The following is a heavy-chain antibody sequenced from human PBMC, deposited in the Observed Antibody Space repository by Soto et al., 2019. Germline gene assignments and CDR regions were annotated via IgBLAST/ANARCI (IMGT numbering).Heavy chain of an antibody. Sequence: GGSLRLSCAASGFTFNIYWMHWVRQAPGKGLMWVSHINSDGSSTTYADSVKGRFTISRDNAKNTLYLQMNSLRAEDTAVYYCARDYSYGSDCWGQGTLVTVSS. CDR1: GFTFNIYW. V-gene: IGHV3-74*01. CDR3: ARDYSYGSDC. J-gene: IGHJ4*02. CDR2: INSDGSST. D-gene: IGHD5-18*01.